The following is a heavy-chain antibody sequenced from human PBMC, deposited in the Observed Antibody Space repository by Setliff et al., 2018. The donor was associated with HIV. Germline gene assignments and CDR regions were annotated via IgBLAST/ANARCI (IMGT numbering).Heavy chain of an antibody. D-gene: IGHD2-8*01. V-gene: IGHV2-70*11. Sequence: SGPTLVNPTQPLTLTCTFSGFSLSTSGMCVSWIRQPPGKALEWLARIDWDDDKYYSTSLKTRLTISKDTSKHQVVLTMTNMDPVDTATYYCARTSYCTPCWFDPWCQGTLVTVS. J-gene: IGHJ5*02. CDR3: ARTSYCTPCWFDP. CDR1: GFSLSTSGMC. CDR2: IDWDDDK.